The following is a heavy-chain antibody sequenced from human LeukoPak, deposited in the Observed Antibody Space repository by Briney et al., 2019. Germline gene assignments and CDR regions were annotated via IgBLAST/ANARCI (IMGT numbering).Heavy chain of an antibody. CDR2: INWNGGST. V-gene: IGHV3-20*04. D-gene: IGHD3-22*01. CDR1: GFTFDDYG. Sequence: GGSLRLSCAASGFTFDDYGMSWVRQAPGKGLEWVSGINWNGGSTGYADSVKGRFTISRDNAKNSLYLQMNSLRAEDTALYYCAREGVRYDSTGYYYYDYFDYWGQGTLVTVSP. CDR3: AREGVRYDSTGYYYYDYFDY. J-gene: IGHJ4*02.